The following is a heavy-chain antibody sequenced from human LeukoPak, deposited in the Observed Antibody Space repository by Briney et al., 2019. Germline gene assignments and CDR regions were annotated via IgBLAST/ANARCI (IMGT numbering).Heavy chain of an antibody. V-gene: IGHV3-74*01. J-gene: IGHJ4*02. CDR2: INSDGSST. CDR1: GFTFSSYW. CDR3: ARDLGRYRPLWY. Sequence: GGSLRHSCAASGFTFSSYWMHWVRQAPGEGLVWVSRINSDGSSTSYADSVKGRFTISRDNAKNTLYLQMNSLRAEDTVVYYCARDLGRYRPLWYWGQGTLVTVSS. D-gene: IGHD5-18*01.